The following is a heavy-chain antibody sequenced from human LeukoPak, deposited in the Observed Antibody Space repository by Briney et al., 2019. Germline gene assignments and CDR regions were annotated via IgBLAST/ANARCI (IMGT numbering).Heavy chain of an antibody. CDR2: ISGSGGST. CDR1: EFTFSNYA. Sequence: GGSLRLSCAASEFTFSNYAMTWVRQAPGKGLEWVSAISGSGGSTYYADSVKGRFTISRDNSKNTLYLQMNSLRAEDTAVYYCAKFQWTVTTAFDYWGQGTLVTVSS. CDR3: AKFQWTVTTAFDY. J-gene: IGHJ4*02. D-gene: IGHD4-17*01. V-gene: IGHV3-23*01.